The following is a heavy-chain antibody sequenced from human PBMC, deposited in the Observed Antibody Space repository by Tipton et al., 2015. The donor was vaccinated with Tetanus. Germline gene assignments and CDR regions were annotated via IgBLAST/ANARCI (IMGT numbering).Heavy chain of an antibody. CDR2: IRYDGSNK. J-gene: IGHJ4*02. CDR3: ARHPGSYSLLIEYYFDY. D-gene: IGHD3-10*01. Sequence: QLVQSGGGVVQPGRSLRLSCAASGFTFSSYGMHWVRQAPGKGLEWVAVIRYDGSNKYYADSVKGRFTISRDNSKNTLYLQMNSLRAEDTAVYYCARHPGSYSLLIEYYFDYWGQGTLVTVSS. V-gene: IGHV3-33*01. CDR1: GFTFSSYG.